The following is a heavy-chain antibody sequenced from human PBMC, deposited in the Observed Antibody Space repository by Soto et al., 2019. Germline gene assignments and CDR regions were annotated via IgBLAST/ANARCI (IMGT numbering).Heavy chain of an antibody. CDR2: INPNSGGT. CDR3: AAYRLGELSFPAFYGMDV. V-gene: IGHV1-2*02. Sequence: ASVKVSCKASGYTFTGYYMHWVRQAPGQGLEWMGWINPNSGGTNYAQKFQERVTITRDMSTSTAYMELSSLRSEDTAVYYCAAYRLGELSFPAFYGMDVWGQGTTVTVSS. D-gene: IGHD3-16*02. CDR1: GYTFTGYY. J-gene: IGHJ6*02.